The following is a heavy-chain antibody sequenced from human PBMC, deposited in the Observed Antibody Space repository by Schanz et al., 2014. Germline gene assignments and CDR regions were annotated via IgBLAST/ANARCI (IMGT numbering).Heavy chain of an antibody. Sequence: QVQLVQSGAEVKKPGASVKVSCKASGYTFTSYGISWVRQAPGQGLEWMGWISADNGNTNYAQRLQGRVTFTADKSTSTAFLEVNSLRSEDTAVYYCARTGYDPSLTHWGQGTLVTVSS. D-gene: IGHD5-12*01. CDR1: GYTFTSYG. CDR3: ARTGYDPSLTH. CDR2: ISADNGNT. V-gene: IGHV1-18*01. J-gene: IGHJ4*02.